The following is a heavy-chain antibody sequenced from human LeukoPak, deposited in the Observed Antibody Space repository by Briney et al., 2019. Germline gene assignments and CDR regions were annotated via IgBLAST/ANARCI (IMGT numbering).Heavy chain of an antibody. J-gene: IGHJ6*03. CDR3: ARGSLGYYYYYMDV. CDR2: IYDNGYT. Sequence: SETLSLTCTVSGGSMSTYYWSWIRQPPGKGLEWSGYIYDNGYTHYNPSLKSRVSISLDTSKSQFSLNLSSVTAADTAVYYCARGSLGYYYYYMDVWGKGTTVTVSS. V-gene: IGHV4-59*08. D-gene: IGHD3-16*01. CDR1: GGSMSTYY.